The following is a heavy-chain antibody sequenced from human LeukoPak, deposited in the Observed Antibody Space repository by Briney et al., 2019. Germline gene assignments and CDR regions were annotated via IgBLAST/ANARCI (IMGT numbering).Heavy chain of an antibody. CDR1: GGSISSYY. D-gene: IGHD5-18*01. V-gene: IGHV4-59*01. CDR3: AGVVDTAMGDWFDP. J-gene: IGHJ5*02. Sequence: SETLSLTCTVSGGSISSYYWSWIRQPPGKGLEWIGYIYYSGSTNYNPSLKSRVTISVDTSKNQFSLKLSSVTAADTAVYYCAGVVDTAMGDWFDPWGQGTLVTVSS. CDR2: IYYSGST.